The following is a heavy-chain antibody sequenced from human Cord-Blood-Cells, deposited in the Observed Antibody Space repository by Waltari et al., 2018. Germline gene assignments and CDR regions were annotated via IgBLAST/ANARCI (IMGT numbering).Heavy chain of an antibody. CDR2: IIPIVGTA. V-gene: IGHV1-69*01. Sequence: QVQLGQSGAEVKKLGSSVTVSCTAAGDNLSSYDISWYRQAPGQGLEWMGGIIPIVGTANYAQKFQGRVTITADESTSTAYMELSSLRSEDTAVYYCARDGGYSGYDSYWGQGTLVTVSS. J-gene: IGHJ4*02. D-gene: IGHD5-12*01. CDR1: GDNLSSYD. CDR3: ARDGGYSGYDSY.